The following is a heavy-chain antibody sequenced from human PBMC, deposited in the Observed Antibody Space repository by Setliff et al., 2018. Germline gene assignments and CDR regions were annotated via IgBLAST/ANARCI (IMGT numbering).Heavy chain of an antibody. J-gene: IGHJ3*02. CDR1: GYTLTELS. CDR2: FDPEDGET. Sequence: SVKVSCKVSGYTLTELSRHWVRQAPGKGLEWMGGFDPEDGETIYAQKFQGRVTMTEDTSTDTAYMELSSLRSEDTAVYYCATNSGGNTIDAFDIWGQGTMVTVSS. D-gene: IGHD2-15*01. V-gene: IGHV1-24*01. CDR3: ATNSGGNTIDAFDI.